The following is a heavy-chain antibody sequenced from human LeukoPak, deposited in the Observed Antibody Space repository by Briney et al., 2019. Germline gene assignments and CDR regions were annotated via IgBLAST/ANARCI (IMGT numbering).Heavy chain of an antibody. V-gene: IGHV4-34*01. CDR2: INHSGST. D-gene: IGHD1-26*01. J-gene: IGHJ3*02. CDR1: GGSISSYY. CDR3: ARSQVGAPQAFDI. Sequence: PSETLSLTCTVSGGSISSYYWSWIRQPPGKGLEWIGEINHSGSTNYNPSLKSRVTISVDTSKNQFSLKLSSVTAADTAVYYCARSQVGAPQAFDIWGQGTMVTVSS.